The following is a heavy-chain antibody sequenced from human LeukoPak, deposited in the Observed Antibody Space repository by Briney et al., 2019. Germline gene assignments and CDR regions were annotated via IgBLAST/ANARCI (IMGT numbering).Heavy chain of an antibody. D-gene: IGHD5-18*01. CDR3: ATDMDTDAGDY. CDR1: GYTLTELS. Sequence: ASVKVSCKVSGYTLTELSMHWVRQAPGKGLEWMGGFYPEDGETIYVQKFHGRVTMTEDTSTDTAYMELSSLRSEDTAVYYCATDMDTDAGDYWGQGTLVTVSS. V-gene: IGHV1-24*01. CDR2: FYPEDGET. J-gene: IGHJ4*02.